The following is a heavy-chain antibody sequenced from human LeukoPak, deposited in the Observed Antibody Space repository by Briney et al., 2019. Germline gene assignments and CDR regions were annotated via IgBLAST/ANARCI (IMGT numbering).Heavy chain of an antibody. J-gene: IGHJ6*03. CDR3: ARTGLTCSGGSCEYYYYYYMDV. D-gene: IGHD2-15*01. CDR1: GGSFSGYY. CDR2: INHSGST. V-gene: IGHV4-34*01. Sequence: PSETLSLTCAVYGGSFSGYYWSWIRQPPGKGLEWIGEINHSGSTNYNPSLKSRVTISVDTSKNQFSLKLSSVTAADTAVYYCARTGLTCSGGSCEYYYYYYMDVWAKGTTVTVSS.